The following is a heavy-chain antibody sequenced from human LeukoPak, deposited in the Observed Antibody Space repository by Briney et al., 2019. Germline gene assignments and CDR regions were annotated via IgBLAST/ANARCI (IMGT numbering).Heavy chain of an antibody. CDR3: ARDPPRLVTIFGVVTTEPDAFDI. CDR2: INHSRST. Sequence: SETLSLTCAVYGGSFSGYYWSWIRQPPGKGLEWIGEINHSRSTNYNPSLKSRVTISVDTSKNQFSLKLSSVTAADTAVYYCARDPPRLVTIFGVVTTEPDAFDIWGQGTMVTVSS. D-gene: IGHD3-3*01. CDR1: GGSFSGYY. V-gene: IGHV4-34*01. J-gene: IGHJ3*02.